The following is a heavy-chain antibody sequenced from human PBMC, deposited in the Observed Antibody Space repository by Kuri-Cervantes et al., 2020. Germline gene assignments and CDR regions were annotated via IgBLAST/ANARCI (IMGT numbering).Heavy chain of an antibody. CDR3: ARASGPTADFDY. V-gene: IGHV4-59*01. CDR2: IYRTGNS. D-gene: IGHD6-25*01. CDR1: GGSISSYY. J-gene: IGHJ4*02. Sequence: GSLRLSCTVSGGSISSYYWSWIRQPPGKGLEWIGAIYRTGNSYYNPSLKSRVSISVDTSKNQFSLKMTSVTAADTAVYYCARASGPTADFDYWGQGTRVTVSS.